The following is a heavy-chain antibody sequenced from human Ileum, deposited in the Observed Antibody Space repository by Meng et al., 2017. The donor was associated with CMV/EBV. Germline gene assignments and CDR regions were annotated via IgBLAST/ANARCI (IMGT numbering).Heavy chain of an antibody. D-gene: IGHD2-2*02. V-gene: IGHV3-21*01. CDR3: ARGESCTSTSCYNDNYYSYPMDV. CDR1: GFVFSSYT. Sequence: GESLKISCAASGFVFSSYTVNWVRQAPGKGLEWVSSISSAGSYISYSDSGKGRFTISRDNAKHSVYLQMNSLRAEDTAVYYCARGESCTSTSCYNDNYYSYPMDVWGQGTTVTVSS. J-gene: IGHJ6*02. CDR2: ISSAGSYI.